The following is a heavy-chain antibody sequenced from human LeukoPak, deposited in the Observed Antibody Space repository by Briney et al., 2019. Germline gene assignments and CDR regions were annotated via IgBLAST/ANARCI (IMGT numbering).Heavy chain of an antibody. J-gene: IGHJ4*02. CDR3: TTFYTRLTDY. CDR2: INQDGSEK. V-gene: IGHV3-7*05. D-gene: IGHD2/OR15-2a*01. CDR1: GFTFNSYW. Sequence: GPLRLSCAASGFTFNSYWISWVRQAPGKGLEWLANINQDGSEKYYVDSVKGRFTISRDNAKNSLYLQMNSLRAEDTAVYYCTTFYTRLTDYWGQGTLVTVSS.